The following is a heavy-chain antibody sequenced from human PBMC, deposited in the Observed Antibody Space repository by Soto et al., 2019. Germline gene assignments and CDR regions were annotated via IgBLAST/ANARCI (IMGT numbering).Heavy chain of an antibody. CDR2: IYYTGST. CDR1: GGSVNSDTFY. J-gene: IGHJ4*02. Sequence: QVHLQESGPGQVKPSETLSLICTVSGGSVNSDTFYWSWIRQPPGRGLEWIGYIYYTGSTNYNPSLKSRVTISIDTSRNQFSLKLTSVTAADTVVYYCAREFSNSPEAFDSWGQGSLVTVSS. D-gene: IGHD6-6*01. V-gene: IGHV4-61*01. CDR3: AREFSNSPEAFDS.